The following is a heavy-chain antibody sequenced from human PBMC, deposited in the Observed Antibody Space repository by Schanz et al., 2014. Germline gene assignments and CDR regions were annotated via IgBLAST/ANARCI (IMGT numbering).Heavy chain of an antibody. Sequence: QVQLVQSGAEVKKPGSSVKVSCKASGGTLQSYTFSWVRQAPGQGLEWMGRFVPNLGSANYAQKFQGRVTITADKSTSTVYMELSSLRSEDTAIYYCARGNTIFGVVILGWLDPWGQGTLVTVSS. CDR2: FVPNLGSA. D-gene: IGHD3-3*01. CDR3: ARGNTIFGVVILGWLDP. V-gene: IGHV1-69*08. CDR1: GGTLQSYT. J-gene: IGHJ5*02.